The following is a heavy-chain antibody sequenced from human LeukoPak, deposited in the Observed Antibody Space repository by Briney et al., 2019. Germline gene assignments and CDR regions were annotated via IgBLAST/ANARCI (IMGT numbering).Heavy chain of an antibody. D-gene: IGHD1-26*01. Sequence: SETLSLTCNVSGASIFNYYWSWIRQPPGKGLEWIGYIYYSGSTYYNPSLKSRVTISVDTSKNQFSLKLSSVTAADTAVYYCARIVRYYYYGMDVWGQGTTVTVSS. CDR2: IYYSGST. V-gene: IGHV4-30-4*01. CDR1: GASIFNYY. CDR3: ARIVRYYYYGMDV. J-gene: IGHJ6*02.